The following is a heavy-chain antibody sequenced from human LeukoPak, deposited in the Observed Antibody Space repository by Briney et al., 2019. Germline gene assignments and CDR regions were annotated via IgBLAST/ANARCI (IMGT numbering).Heavy chain of an antibody. D-gene: IGHD1-1*01. CDR2: IYYTGTT. Sequence: SETLSLTCVVSGGSINSGDYYWSWIRQHPGKGLEWIGYIYYTGTTDYNPSLKSRVTISIDTSNNQFALRLRSVTAADTAVYYCARLQLELLLLGWIDPWGQGTLVTVSS. J-gene: IGHJ5*02. CDR1: GGSINSGDYY. V-gene: IGHV4-31*02. CDR3: ARLQLELLLLGWIDP.